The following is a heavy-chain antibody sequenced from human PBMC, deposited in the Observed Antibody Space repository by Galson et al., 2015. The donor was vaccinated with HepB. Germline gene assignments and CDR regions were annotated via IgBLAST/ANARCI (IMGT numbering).Heavy chain of an antibody. CDR1: GYTFTSYY. D-gene: IGHD6-19*01. CDR3: ARAPAVAGTNWYFDL. Sequence: SVKVSCKASGYTFTSYYMHWVRQAPGQGLEWMGIINPSGGSTSYAQKFQGRVTMTRDTSTSTVYMELSSLRSEDTAVYYCARAPAVAGTNWYFDLWGRGTLVTVSS. CDR2: INPSGGST. V-gene: IGHV1-46*03. J-gene: IGHJ2*01.